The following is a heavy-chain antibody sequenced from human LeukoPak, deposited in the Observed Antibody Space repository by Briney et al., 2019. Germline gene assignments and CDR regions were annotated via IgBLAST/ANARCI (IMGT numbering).Heavy chain of an antibody. D-gene: IGHD3-22*01. Sequence: GGSLRLSCAASGFTFSDHHLDWVRQAPGKGLEWVGRIRNKANSYTTEYAASVKGRFTISRDDSKNSVYLQMKSLKTEDTAVYYCARPGRFDSSRYSLDDFDIWGQGTMVTVSS. J-gene: IGHJ3*02. CDR2: IRNKANSYTT. CDR3: ARPGRFDSSRYSLDDFDI. CDR1: GFTFSDHH. V-gene: IGHV3-72*01.